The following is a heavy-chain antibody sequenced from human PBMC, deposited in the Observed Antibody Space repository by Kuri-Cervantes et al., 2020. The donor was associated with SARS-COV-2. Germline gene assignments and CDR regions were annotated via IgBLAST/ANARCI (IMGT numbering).Heavy chain of an antibody. D-gene: IGHD3-3*01. Sequence: GESLKISCAASGFTVSISYMSWVRQAPGKGLEWVSVFYSGGSTYYADSVKGRFTISRDNSKNTLYLQMNSLRAEDTAVYYCARAVRFLEWLPGDYFDYWGQGTLVTVSS. V-gene: IGHV3-53*01. CDR1: GFTVSISY. J-gene: IGHJ4*02. CDR3: ARAVRFLEWLPGDYFDY. CDR2: FYSGGST.